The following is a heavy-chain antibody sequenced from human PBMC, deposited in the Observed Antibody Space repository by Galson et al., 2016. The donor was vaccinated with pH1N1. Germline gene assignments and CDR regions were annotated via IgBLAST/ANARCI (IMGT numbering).Heavy chain of an antibody. V-gene: IGHV1-69*06. CDR2: ISPIFGSV. CDR3: ATAGPLVREILYYSYAMDV. CDR1: GGTFSNSA. D-gene: IGHD3-10*01. J-gene: IGHJ6*02. Sequence: SVKVSCKASGGTFSNSAISWVRQAPGQGLEWTGGISPIFGSVNYAQRFQGRVTVSADIFTKTAYMELSSLTYEDTAIYYCATAGPLVREILYYSYAMDVWGQGTTVTVSS.